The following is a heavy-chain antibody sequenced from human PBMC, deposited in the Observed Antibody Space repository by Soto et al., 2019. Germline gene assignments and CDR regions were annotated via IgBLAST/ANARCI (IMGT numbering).Heavy chain of an antibody. Sequence: PGVSLRLSFAVSGFIFSRYSMNWVRQAPGKGLEWVSSIGTSGSYIYDTDSVKGRFTISRDNTKDSLYLQMNSLRAEDTAIYYCARGSAFIGLDYWGQGTPVTVSS. CDR3: ARGSAFIGLDY. CDR1: GFIFSRYS. CDR2: IGTSGSYI. V-gene: IGHV3-21*01. D-gene: IGHD1-26*01. J-gene: IGHJ4*02.